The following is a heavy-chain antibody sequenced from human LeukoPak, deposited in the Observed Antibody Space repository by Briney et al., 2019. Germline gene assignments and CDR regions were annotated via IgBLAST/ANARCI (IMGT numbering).Heavy chain of an antibody. CDR1: AFTFRDYW. J-gene: IGHJ6*02. CDR3: VRGGWNHAMDV. V-gene: IGHV3-74*01. Sequence: TGGSLRLSCAASAFTFRDYWIHWVRQAPGKGLVWVSCINNDGSGTTYADSVKGRFTVSRDNAKNTVSLQMNSLRVEDTAVYYCVRGGWNHAMDVWGRGTTVTVSS. CDR2: INNDGSGT. D-gene: IGHD1-1*01.